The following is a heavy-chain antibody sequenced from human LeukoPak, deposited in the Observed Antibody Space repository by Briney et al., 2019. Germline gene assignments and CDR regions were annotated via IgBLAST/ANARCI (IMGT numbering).Heavy chain of an antibody. CDR2: ICYDGSNK. J-gene: IGHJ4*02. D-gene: IGHD6-19*01. V-gene: IGHV3-33*01. CDR1: GFTFSSYG. CDR3: AVWGASGWTFDY. Sequence: WGSLRLSCAASGFTFSSYGMHWVRLAPGKGLEWVAIICYDGSNKDYADSGKGRLTTSRDKSKNTVYLQMDSLRAEDTAVYYCAVWGASGWTFDYWGQGTLATVSS.